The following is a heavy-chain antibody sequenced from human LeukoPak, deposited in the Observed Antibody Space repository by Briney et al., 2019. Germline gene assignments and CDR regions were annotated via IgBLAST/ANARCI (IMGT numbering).Heavy chain of an antibody. V-gene: IGHV1-8*01. CDR3: ARGLPTYYDILAHYGMDV. Sequence: ASVKVSCKASGYTFTSYDINWVRQATGQGLEWMGWMNPNSGNTGYAQKFQGRVTMTRNTSISTAYMELSSLRSEDTAVYYCARGLPTYYDILAHYGMDVWGQGTTVTVSS. CDR2: MNPNSGNT. J-gene: IGHJ6*02. CDR1: GYTFTSYD. D-gene: IGHD3-9*01.